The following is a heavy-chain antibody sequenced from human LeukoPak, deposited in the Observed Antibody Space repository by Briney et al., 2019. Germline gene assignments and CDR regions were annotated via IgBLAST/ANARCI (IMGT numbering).Heavy chain of an antibody. J-gene: IGHJ4*02. CDR3: ARELIAVALFDY. Sequence: PGGSLRLSCAASGFTFSSYWMTWVRQAPGKGLEWAANIKQDGSEKYYVDSVKGRFTISRDNAKNSLYLQMNSLRAEDTAAYYCARELIAVALFDYWGQGTLVTVSS. V-gene: IGHV3-7*04. CDR1: GFTFSSYW. D-gene: IGHD6-19*01. CDR2: IKQDGSEK.